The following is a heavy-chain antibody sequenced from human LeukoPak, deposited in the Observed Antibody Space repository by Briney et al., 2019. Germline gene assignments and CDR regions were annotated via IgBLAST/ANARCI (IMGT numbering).Heavy chain of an antibody. D-gene: IGHD2-15*01. Sequence: PSETLSLTCTVSGGSISSYYWSWILQPPGKGLEWIGYIYYSGSTNYNPSLKSRVTISVDTSKNQFSLKLSSVTAADTAVYYCARALRYCSGGSCYWFDPWGQGTLVTVSS. CDR1: GGSISSYY. V-gene: IGHV4-59*01. CDR2: IYYSGST. J-gene: IGHJ5*02. CDR3: ARALRYCSGGSCYWFDP.